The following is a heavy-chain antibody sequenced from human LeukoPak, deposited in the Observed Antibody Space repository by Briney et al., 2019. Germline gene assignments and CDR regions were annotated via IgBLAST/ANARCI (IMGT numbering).Heavy chain of an antibody. V-gene: IGHV3-23*01. CDR3: AKDVRYCSSTSCYPENLDY. Sequence: GGSLRLSCAASGFTFSSYAMTWVRQAPGKGLEWVSAISGSGGSTYYADSVKGRFTISRDNSKNTLYLQMNSLRAEGTAVYYCAKDVRYCSSTSCYPENLDYWGQGTLVTVSS. CDR2: ISGSGGST. CDR1: GFTFSSYA. D-gene: IGHD2-2*01. J-gene: IGHJ4*02.